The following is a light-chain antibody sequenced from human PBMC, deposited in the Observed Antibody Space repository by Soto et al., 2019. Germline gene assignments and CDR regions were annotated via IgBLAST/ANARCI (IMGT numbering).Light chain of an antibody. CDR2: GAS. V-gene: IGKV3-20*01. Sequence: EIVLTQSPGTLSLSPGERATLSCRASQSVSSSYLAWYQQKPGQAPRLLIYGASSRATGIPDRFSGSGSGTDFTLTISRLEPDDCAVYYCQQYGSSPFTFGGGTKVEIK. CDR1: QSVSSSY. CDR3: QQYGSSPFT. J-gene: IGKJ4*01.